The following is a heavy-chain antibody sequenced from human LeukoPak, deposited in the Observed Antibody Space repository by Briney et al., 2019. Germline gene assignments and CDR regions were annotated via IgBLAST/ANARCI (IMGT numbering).Heavy chain of an antibody. Sequence: GGSLRLSCAASGFTFSTYWMSWVRQAPGKGLEWVANIKEEGNEKYYVDSVKGRFTISRDNAKNSLYLQMNSLRAGDTAVYYCARARYGDFFWGQGTLVTVSS. J-gene: IGHJ4*02. D-gene: IGHD4-17*01. CDR3: ARARYGDFF. V-gene: IGHV3-7*01. CDR2: IKEEGNEK. CDR1: GFTFSTYW.